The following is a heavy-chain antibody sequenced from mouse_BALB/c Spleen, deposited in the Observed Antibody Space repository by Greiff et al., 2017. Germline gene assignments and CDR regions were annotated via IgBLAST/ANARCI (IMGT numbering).Heavy chain of an antibody. CDR2: IWAGGST. D-gene: IGHD1-1*01. CDR3: ARGDYGNWYFDV. CDR1: GFSLTSYG. Sequence: VMLVESGPGLVAPSQSLSITCTVSGFSLTSYGVHWVRQPPGKGLEWLGVIWAGGSTNYNSALMSRLSISKDNSKSQVFLKMNSLQTDDTAMYYCARGDYGNWYFDVWGAGTTVTVSS. J-gene: IGHJ1*01. V-gene: IGHV2-9*02.